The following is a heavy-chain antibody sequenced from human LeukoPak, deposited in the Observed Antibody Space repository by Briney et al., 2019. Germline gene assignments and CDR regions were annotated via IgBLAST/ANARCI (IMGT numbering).Heavy chain of an antibody. D-gene: IGHD3-10*01. J-gene: IGHJ5*02. CDR3: ARLWFGELGWFDP. CDR1: GDSISSTNYY. V-gene: IGHV4-39*01. Sequence: SETLSLTCTVSGDSISSTNYYWGWIRQPPGKGLEWIGSIYYSGSTYYNPSLESRVTISVDASKNQFSLKLSSVTAADTAVYYCARLWFGELGWFDPWGQGTLVTVSS. CDR2: IYYSGST.